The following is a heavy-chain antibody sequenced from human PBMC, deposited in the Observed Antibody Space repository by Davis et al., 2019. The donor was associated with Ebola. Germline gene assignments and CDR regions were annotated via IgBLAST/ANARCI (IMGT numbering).Heavy chain of an antibody. CDR3: ARGLTMVRGVPDY. D-gene: IGHD3-10*01. CDR2: ISYDGSNK. J-gene: IGHJ4*02. V-gene: IGHV3-30*03. CDR1: GFTFSSYG. Sequence: GESLKISCAASGFTFSSYGMHWVRQAPGKGLEWVAVISYDGSNKYYADSVKGRFTISRDNSKNTLYLQMNSLRAEDTAVYYCARGLTMVRGVPDYWGQGTLVTVSS.